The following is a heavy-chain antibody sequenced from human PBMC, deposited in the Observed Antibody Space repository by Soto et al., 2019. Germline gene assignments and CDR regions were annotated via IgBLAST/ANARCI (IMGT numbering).Heavy chain of an antibody. D-gene: IGHD6-13*01. V-gene: IGHV4-31*03. CDR1: GGSISRGGYY. Sequence: SGTLSLSCTVSGGSISRGGYYWSWIRQHPGKGLEGSGYIYSSGSTYYNQSLKSRVSISVDTSKNQFPLNLSSVTDADTALYYCARAYSSSWYGADAFHIWRQGKMV. J-gene: IGHJ3*02. CDR2: IYSSGST. CDR3: ARAYSSSWYGADAFHI.